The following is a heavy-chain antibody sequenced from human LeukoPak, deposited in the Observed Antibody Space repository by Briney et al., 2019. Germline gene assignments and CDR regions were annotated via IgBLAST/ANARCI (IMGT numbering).Heavy chain of an antibody. D-gene: IGHD1-26*01. CDR2: ISGYNGNT. Sequence: ASVKVSCKASGYTFTTYNINWVRQAPGQGLEWMGWISGYNGNTNYAQKLQGRVTMTTDTSTSTAYMELRSLKSDDTAVYYCARSEWDLPRSNDYWGQGTLVTVSS. J-gene: IGHJ4*02. CDR3: ARSEWDLPRSNDY. V-gene: IGHV1-18*01. CDR1: GYTFTTYN.